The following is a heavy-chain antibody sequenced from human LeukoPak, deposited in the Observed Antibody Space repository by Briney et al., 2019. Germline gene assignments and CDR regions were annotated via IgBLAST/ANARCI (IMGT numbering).Heavy chain of an antibody. J-gene: IGHJ4*02. V-gene: IGHV3-9*01. D-gene: IGHD1-26*01. CDR1: GFTFDDYA. CDR3: AKDSGSSLMSPTDY. CDR2: ISWNSGSI. Sequence: GGSLRLSCAASGFTFDDYAMHWVRQAPGKGLEWVSGISWNSGSIGYADSAKGRFTISRDNAKNSPYLQMNSLRAEDTALYYCAKDSGSSLMSPTDYWGQGTLVTVSS.